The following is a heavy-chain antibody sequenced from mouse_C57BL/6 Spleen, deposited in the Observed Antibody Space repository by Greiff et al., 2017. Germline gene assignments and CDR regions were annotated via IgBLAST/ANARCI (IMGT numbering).Heavy chain of an antibody. J-gene: IGHJ2*01. Sequence: QVQLKQPGAELVKPGASVKMSCKASGYTFTSYWRTWVKQRPGPGLEGIGDIYPGSGSTNYNEKFKSKATLTVDTSSSTAYMQLSSLTSEDSAVYYCARQLRLQYYFDYWGQGTTLTVSS. CDR3: ARQLRLQYYFDY. CDR1: GYTFTSYW. D-gene: IGHD3-2*02. V-gene: IGHV1-55*01. CDR2: IYPGSGST.